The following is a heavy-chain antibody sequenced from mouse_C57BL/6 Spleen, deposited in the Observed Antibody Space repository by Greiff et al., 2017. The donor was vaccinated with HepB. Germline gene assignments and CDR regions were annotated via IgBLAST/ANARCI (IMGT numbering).Heavy chain of an antibody. V-gene: IGHV5-4*03. Sequence: EVMLVESGGGLVKPGGSLKLSCAASGFTFSSYAMSWVRQTPEKRLEWVATISDGGSYTYYPDNVKGRFTISRDNAKNNLYLQMSQLTSEDTAMYYCARRGVVDEFAYWGQGTLVTVSA. CDR2: ISDGGSYT. J-gene: IGHJ3*01. CDR1: GFTFSSYA. CDR3: ARRGVVDEFAY. D-gene: IGHD1-1*01.